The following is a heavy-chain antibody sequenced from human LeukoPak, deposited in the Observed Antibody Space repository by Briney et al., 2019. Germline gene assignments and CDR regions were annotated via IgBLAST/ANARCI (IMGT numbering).Heavy chain of an antibody. Sequence: GGSLRLSCAASGFTFSLYEMNWVRQAPGEGLEWVSYISSSGSTTYYADSVRGRFTISRDNAKNSLYLEMTSLRAEDTDVYYCASQDSYYYGMDVWGQGTTVTVSS. CDR1: GFTFSLYE. V-gene: IGHV3-48*03. J-gene: IGHJ6*02. CDR2: ISSSGSTT. CDR3: ASQDSYYYGMDV.